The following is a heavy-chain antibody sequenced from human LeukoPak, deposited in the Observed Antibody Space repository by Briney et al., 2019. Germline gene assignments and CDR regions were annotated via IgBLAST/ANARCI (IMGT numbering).Heavy chain of an antibody. CDR2: INPDNGGT. D-gene: IGHD2-2*01. Sequence: ASVKVSCRASGYTFTDYYIHWVRQAPGQGFEWMGWINPDNGGTNYAQKFQGRVTMTRDTSIRTVYMDLSRLRSDDTAVFYCTREARVGNWFDPWGQGTQVTVSS. CDR3: TREARVGNWFDP. J-gene: IGHJ5*02. CDR1: GYTFTDYY. V-gene: IGHV1-2*02.